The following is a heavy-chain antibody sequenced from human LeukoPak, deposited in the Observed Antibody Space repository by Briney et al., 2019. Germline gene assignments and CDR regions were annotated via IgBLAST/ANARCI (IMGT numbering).Heavy chain of an antibody. CDR3: SRDPAMTSGYGMDV. V-gene: IGHV3-66*01. J-gene: IGHJ6*02. CDR2: IYTGGST. D-gene: IGHD4-11*01. CDR1: GFTVSSSF. Sequence: GGSLRLSCAASGFTVSSSFMSWVRQAPGKGLEWVSVIYTGGSTYYADSVKGRFTISGDDSKNMVYLQMNSLRAEDTAVYFCSRDPAMTSGYGMDVWGRGTTVTVSS.